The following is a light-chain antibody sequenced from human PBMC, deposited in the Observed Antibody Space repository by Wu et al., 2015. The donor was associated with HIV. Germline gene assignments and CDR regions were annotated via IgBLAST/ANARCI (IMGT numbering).Light chain of an antibody. CDR2: GAS. V-gene: IGKV3-15*01. Sequence: VLTQSPATLSVSLGERATLSCRASQSVSTYLAWYQQKPGQAPSLLIFGASTRATGIPARFSGSGSGTEFTLTITSMQSEDFAVYYCQQYNNWITFGQGTRLEIK. CDR3: QQYNNWIT. CDR1: QSVSTY. J-gene: IGKJ5*01.